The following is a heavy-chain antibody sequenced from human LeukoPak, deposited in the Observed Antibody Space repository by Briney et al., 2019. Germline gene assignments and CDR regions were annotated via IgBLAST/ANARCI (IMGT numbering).Heavy chain of an antibody. CDR2: ISSRGTYI. CDR1: GFTFSSYT. J-gene: IGHJ2*01. V-gene: IGHV3-21*01. D-gene: IGHD2-15*01. Sequence: GGSLRLSCAASGFTFSSYTMNWVRQAPGKGLEWVSSISSRGTYIYSADSLKRRFTISRDNVKNLLYLQMKSLRAEDTAVYYCARDEVMVASSPSYWFFALWGRGTLVTVSS. CDR3: ARDEVMVASSPSYWFFAL.